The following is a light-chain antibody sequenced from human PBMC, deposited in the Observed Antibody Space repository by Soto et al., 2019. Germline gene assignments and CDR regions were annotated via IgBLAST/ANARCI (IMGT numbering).Light chain of an antibody. Sequence: ELVMTQSPATLSVSPGERATLSCRASQSVSSNLAWYKQKPGQAPRLLIYGASTRATGIPARFSGSRSGTEMTVTISSLQSEEFSFFDWQQYDDWSITVSQGTRLEIK. V-gene: IGKV3-15*01. CDR2: GAS. CDR1: QSVSSN. CDR3: QQYDDWSIT. J-gene: IGKJ5*01.